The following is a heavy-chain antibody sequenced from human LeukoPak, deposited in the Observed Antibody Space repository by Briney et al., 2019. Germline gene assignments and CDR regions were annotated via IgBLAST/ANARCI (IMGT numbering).Heavy chain of an antibody. CDR1: GFTFSILD. CDR3: ARDLSLGYSYGYHAFDI. V-gene: IGHV3-23*01. Sequence: GGSLRLSCAASGFTFSILDMSWVRQAPGKGLEWVSAISGNGGRTYYADSVKGRFTISRDNSKNSLYLQMNSLRAEDTAVYYCARDLSLGYSYGYHAFDIWGQGTMVTVSS. CDR2: ISGNGGRT. J-gene: IGHJ3*02. D-gene: IGHD5-18*01.